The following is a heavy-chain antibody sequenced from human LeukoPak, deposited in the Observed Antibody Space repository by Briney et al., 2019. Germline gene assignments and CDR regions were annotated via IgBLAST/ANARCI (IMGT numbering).Heavy chain of an antibody. Sequence: GGSLRLSCAASGFTFSSYEMNWVRQAPGKGLEWVSSISSGSSYIYYADSVKGRFTISRDNSKNTLYLQMNSLRGEDTAVYYCAKDEAWGRYKDWGQGTLVTVSS. D-gene: IGHD3-16*01. V-gene: IGHV3-21*04. CDR3: AKDEAWGRYKD. CDR2: ISSGSSYI. J-gene: IGHJ1*01. CDR1: GFTFSSYE.